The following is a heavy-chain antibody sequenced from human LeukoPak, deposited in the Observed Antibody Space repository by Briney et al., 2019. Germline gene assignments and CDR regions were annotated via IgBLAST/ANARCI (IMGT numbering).Heavy chain of an antibody. Sequence: PSETLSLTCTVSGGSISGYYWSWIRQPAGKGLEWIGRIYTSGSTNYNPSLKSRVTMSVDTSKNQFSLKLSSVTAADTAVYYCAREAYYYDSSGDIRDKGDDAFDIWGQGTMVTVSS. J-gene: IGHJ3*02. CDR1: GGSISGYY. CDR2: IYTSGST. CDR3: AREAYYYDSSGDIRDKGDDAFDI. D-gene: IGHD3-22*01. V-gene: IGHV4-4*07.